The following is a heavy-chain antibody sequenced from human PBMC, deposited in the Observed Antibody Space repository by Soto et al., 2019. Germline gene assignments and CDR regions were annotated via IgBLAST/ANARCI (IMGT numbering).Heavy chain of an antibody. J-gene: IGHJ4*02. CDR2: INHTGHN. V-gene: IGHV4-34*01. CDR3: ARSGHLFDS. CDR1: GGSFNDYY. Sequence: SETLSLTCAVYGGSFNDYYWSWIRQPPGKGLEWIGEINHTGHNNYNPSLKSRVTISVDTSKNQFSLKLSSVTAADTAVYYCARSGHLFDSWGPGILVTVSS. D-gene: IGHD3-10*01.